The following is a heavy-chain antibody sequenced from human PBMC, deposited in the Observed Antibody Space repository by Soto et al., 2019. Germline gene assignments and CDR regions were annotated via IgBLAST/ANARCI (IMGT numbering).Heavy chain of an antibody. J-gene: IGHJ6*02. CDR2: ISSSSGYI. Sequence: EVQLVESGGGLVKPGGSLRLSCAASGFTFSSYSMNWVRQAPGKGLEWVSSISSSSGYIYYADSVKGRFTISRDSAKNSLSLQMNSLRAEDTAVYYCARVVDYYDPYYYYGMDVWGLGTTVTVSS. CDR1: GFTFSSYS. CDR3: ARVVDYYDPYYYYGMDV. V-gene: IGHV3-21*01. D-gene: IGHD3-22*01.